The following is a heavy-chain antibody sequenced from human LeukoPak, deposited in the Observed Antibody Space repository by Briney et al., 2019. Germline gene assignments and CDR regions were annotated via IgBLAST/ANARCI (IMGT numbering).Heavy chain of an antibody. CDR2: INHSGST. CDR1: GGSFSGYY. Sequence: SETLSLTCAVYGGSFSGYYWSWIRQPPGKGLEWIGEINHSGSTNYNPSLKSRVTISVDTSKNQFSLKLSSVTAADTAVYYCARFVWFGEYYFDYWGQGTLVTVSS. D-gene: IGHD3-10*01. V-gene: IGHV4-34*01. J-gene: IGHJ4*02. CDR3: ARFVWFGEYYFDY.